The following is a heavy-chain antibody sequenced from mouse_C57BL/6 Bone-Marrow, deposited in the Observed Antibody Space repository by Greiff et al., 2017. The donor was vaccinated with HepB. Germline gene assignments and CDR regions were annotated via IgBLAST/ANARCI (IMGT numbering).Heavy chain of an antibody. Sequence: EVQLQESGGGLVQPGGSMKLSCVASGFTFSNYWMNWVRQSPEKGLEWVAQIRLKSDNYATHYAESVKGRFTISRDDSKSSVYLQMNNLRAEDTGIYYCTGRGSSYGFAYWGQGTLVTVSA. D-gene: IGHD1-1*01. CDR3: TGRGSSYGFAY. CDR1: GFTFSNYW. V-gene: IGHV6-3*01. CDR2: IRLKSDNYAT. J-gene: IGHJ3*01.